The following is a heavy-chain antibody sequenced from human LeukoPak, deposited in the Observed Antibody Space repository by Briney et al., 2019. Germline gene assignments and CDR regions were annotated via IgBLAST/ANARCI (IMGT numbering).Heavy chain of an antibody. CDR1: GFMFSSYA. V-gene: IGHV3-30*04. J-gene: IGHJ5*02. CDR2: ISRDESRA. CDR3: ARDHGFWLDP. Sequence: PGRSLRLSCAASGFMFSSYAMHWVRQAPGKGLEWVAVISRDESRAYYADSVKGRFIISRENSKNTMYLQMNSLRPVDTAVYYCARDHGFWLDPWGQGTLVTVSS.